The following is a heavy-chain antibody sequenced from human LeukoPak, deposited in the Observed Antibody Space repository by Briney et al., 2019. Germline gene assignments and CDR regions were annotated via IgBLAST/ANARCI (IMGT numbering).Heavy chain of an antibody. Sequence: GGSLRLSCAASGFTFSSYGMHWVRQAPGKGLEWVAVIWYDGSNKYYADSVKGRFTISRDNSKNTLYLQMNSLRAEDTAVYYCAIGRSGRLGYFDYWGQGTLVTVSS. J-gene: IGHJ4*02. V-gene: IGHV3-33*01. CDR2: IWYDGSNK. CDR1: GFTFSSYG. D-gene: IGHD7-27*01. CDR3: AIGRSGRLGYFDY.